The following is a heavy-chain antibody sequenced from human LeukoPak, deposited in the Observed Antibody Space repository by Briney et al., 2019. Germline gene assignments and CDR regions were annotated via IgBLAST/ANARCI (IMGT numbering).Heavy chain of an antibody. Sequence: ASVKVSCKASGYTFTSYGISWVRQAPGQGLEWMGWISAYNGNTNYAQKLQGRVTMTTDTSTSTAYMELRRLRSDDTAVYYCARDPIGVYYDSSGRYFDYWGQGTLVTVSS. J-gene: IGHJ4*02. V-gene: IGHV1-18*01. CDR2: ISAYNGNT. CDR3: ARDPIGVYYDSSGRYFDY. CDR1: GYTFTSYG. D-gene: IGHD3-22*01.